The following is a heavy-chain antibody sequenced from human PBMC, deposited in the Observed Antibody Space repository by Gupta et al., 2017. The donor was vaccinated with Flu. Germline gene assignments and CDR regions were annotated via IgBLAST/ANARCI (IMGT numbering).Heavy chain of an antibody. J-gene: IGHJ4*02. Sequence: AASGFTFSTSYLQWVRQAPGKGLVWVSRINTDGSSTTYADSVKGRFTISRDNAKNTLYLQMNSLGADDTGVYYCATVTTGCWGQGTLVTVSS. CDR3: ATVTTGC. V-gene: IGHV3-74*03. D-gene: IGHD4-17*01. CDR2: INTDGSST. CDR1: GFTFSTSY.